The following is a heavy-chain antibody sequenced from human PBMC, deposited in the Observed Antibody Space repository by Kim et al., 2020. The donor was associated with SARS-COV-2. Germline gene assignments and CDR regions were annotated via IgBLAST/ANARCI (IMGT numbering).Heavy chain of an antibody. CDR1: GYTFTGYY. CDR3: ARAASINYEYYYDSSGSLAGWFDP. J-gene: IGHJ5*02. D-gene: IGHD3-22*01. Sequence: ASVKVSCKASGYTFTGYYMHWVRQAPGQGLEWMGRINPNSGGTNYAQKFQGRVTMTRDTSISTAYMELSRLRSDDTAVYYCARAASINYEYYYDSSGSLAGWFDPWGQGTLVTVSS. CDR2: INPNSGGT. V-gene: IGHV1-2*06.